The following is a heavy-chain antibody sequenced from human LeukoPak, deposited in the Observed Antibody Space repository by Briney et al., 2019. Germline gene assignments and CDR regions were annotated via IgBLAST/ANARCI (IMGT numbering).Heavy chain of an antibody. CDR3: ARSYSTSSKIFDY. CDR2: IKQDGSEK. D-gene: IGHD6-6*01. V-gene: IGHV3-7*01. Sequence: GGSLRLSCAASGFTFSNYWMNWVRQAGGKGLEWVANIKQDGSEKYYVDSVKGRFTISRDNAKNSLNLQMNSLRAGDTAVYYCARSYSTSSKIFDYWGQGTLVTVSS. CDR1: GFTFSNYW. J-gene: IGHJ4*02.